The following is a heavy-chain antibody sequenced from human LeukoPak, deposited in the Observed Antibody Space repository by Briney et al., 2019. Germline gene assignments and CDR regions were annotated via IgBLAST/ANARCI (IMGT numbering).Heavy chain of an antibody. D-gene: IGHD3-10*02. CDR3: AELGITMIGGV. CDR1: GFTFSSYE. J-gene: IGHJ6*04. Sequence: GGSLRLSCAASGFTFSSYEMNWGRQAPGKGLEGVSYISSSGSTIYYADSVKGRFTISRDNAKNSLYLQMNSLRAEDTAVYYCAELGITMIGGVWGKGTTVTISS. V-gene: IGHV3-48*03. CDR2: ISSSGSTI.